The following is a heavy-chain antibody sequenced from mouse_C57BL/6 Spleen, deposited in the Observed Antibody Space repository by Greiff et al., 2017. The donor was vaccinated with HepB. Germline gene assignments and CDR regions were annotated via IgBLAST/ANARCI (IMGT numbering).Heavy chain of an antibody. J-gene: IGHJ3*01. V-gene: IGHV3-6*01. CDR3: AKANWFAY. CDR2: ISYDGSN. Sequence: EVQLQESGPGLVKPSQSLSLTCSVTGYSITSGYYWNWIRQFPGNKLEWMGYISYDGSNNYNPSLKNRISITRDTSKNQFFLKLNSVTTEDTATYYCAKANWFAYWGQGTLVTVSA. CDR1: GYSITSGYY.